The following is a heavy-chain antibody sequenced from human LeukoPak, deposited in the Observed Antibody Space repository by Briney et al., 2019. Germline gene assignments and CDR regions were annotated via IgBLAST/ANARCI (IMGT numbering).Heavy chain of an antibody. V-gene: IGHV4-59*01. Sequence: SETLSLTCSVSDDSITMYYWTWIRQPPGKGLEWIGYVDHTGSTNFNPSLKSRVTISVDTSKNEFSLKLSSVTAADTAVYYCARILSTGYPDYWGQGTLVTVSS. CDR1: DDSITMYY. CDR3: ARILSTGYPDY. CDR2: VDHTGST. D-gene: IGHD2/OR15-2a*01. J-gene: IGHJ4*02.